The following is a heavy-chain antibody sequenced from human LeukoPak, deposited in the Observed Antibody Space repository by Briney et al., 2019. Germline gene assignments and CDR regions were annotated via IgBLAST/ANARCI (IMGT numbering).Heavy chain of an antibody. CDR2: IYYSGST. J-gene: IGHJ3*02. D-gene: IGHD3-9*01. V-gene: IGHV4-59*08. Sequence: SETLSLTCTVSGGSISSYYWSWIRQPPGKGLEWIGYIYYSGSTNYNPSLKSRVTISVDTSKNQFSLKLSSVTAADTAVYYCARHLGYDILTGYYPDAFDIWGQGTMVTVSS. CDR1: GGSISSYY. CDR3: ARHLGYDILTGYYPDAFDI.